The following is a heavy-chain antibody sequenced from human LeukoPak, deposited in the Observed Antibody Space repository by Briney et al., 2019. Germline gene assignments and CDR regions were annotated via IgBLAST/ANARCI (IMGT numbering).Heavy chain of an antibody. Sequence: PSETLSLTCAVYGGSFSGYYWSWIRQPPGKGLEWIGYIYHSGSTYYNPSLKSRVTISVDRSKNQFSLKLSSVTAADTAVYYCARVATWFGELMLDYWGQGTLVTVSS. CDR3: ARVATWFGELMLDY. V-gene: IGHV4-30-2*01. D-gene: IGHD3-10*01. CDR1: GGSFSGYY. CDR2: IYHSGST. J-gene: IGHJ4*02.